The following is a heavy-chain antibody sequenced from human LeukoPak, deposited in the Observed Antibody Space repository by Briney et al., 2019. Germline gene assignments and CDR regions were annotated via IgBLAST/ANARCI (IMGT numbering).Heavy chain of an antibody. V-gene: IGHV1-2*02. J-gene: IGHJ4*02. CDR3: ARSGDGYNYLDY. CDR2: INPNSGGT. Sequence: ASVKVSCKASGYTFTGYYMHWVRQAPGQGLEWMGWINPNSGGTNYAQKFQGRVTMTRDTSISTAYMELSGLRSDDTAVYYCARSGDGYNYLDYWGQGTLVTVSS. D-gene: IGHD5-24*01. CDR1: GYTFTGYY.